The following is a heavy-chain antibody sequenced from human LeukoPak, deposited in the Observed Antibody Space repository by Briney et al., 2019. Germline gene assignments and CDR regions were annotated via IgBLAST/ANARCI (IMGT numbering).Heavy chain of an antibody. CDR1: GGTFSSYA. CDR2: IIPIFGTA. J-gene: IGHJ4*02. Sequence: ASVKVSCKASGGTFSSYAINWVRQAPGQGLEWMGGIIPIFGTANYAQKFQDRVTITADESTSTAYMELSSLRSEDTAIYYCSSRLYCSNTRCRNFPFAYWGQGTLVTVSS. CDR3: SSRLYCSNTRCRNFPFAY. D-gene: IGHD2-2*01. V-gene: IGHV1-69*13.